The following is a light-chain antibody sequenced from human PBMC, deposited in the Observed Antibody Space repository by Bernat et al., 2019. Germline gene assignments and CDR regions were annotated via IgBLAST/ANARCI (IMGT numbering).Light chain of an antibody. Sequence: DIQMTQSPSSLSASVGDRVTITCQASQGISTYLNWYQQKPGKAPKLLIYYTNPLLSGVPSRFSGSGSGTEFTLTITSLQSEDFATYFCQQFNIYPCTFGQGTKVEIK. J-gene: IGKJ2*02. CDR3: QQFNIYPCT. V-gene: IGKV1-9*01. CDR2: YTN. CDR1: QGISTY.